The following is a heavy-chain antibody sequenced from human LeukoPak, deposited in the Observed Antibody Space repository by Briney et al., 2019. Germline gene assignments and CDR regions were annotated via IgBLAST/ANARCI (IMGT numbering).Heavy chain of an antibody. CDR1: GGSISTSSYS. CDR3: ARESSWFDP. Sequence: SETLSLTCTVSGGSISTSSYSWGWIRQPPGKGLEWIGTIYYTGSTNYNPSLKSRVTISVDTSKNQFSLKLSSVTAADTAVYYCARESSWFDPWGQGTLVTVSS. V-gene: IGHV4-39*07. J-gene: IGHJ5*02. D-gene: IGHD2-2*01. CDR2: IYYTGST.